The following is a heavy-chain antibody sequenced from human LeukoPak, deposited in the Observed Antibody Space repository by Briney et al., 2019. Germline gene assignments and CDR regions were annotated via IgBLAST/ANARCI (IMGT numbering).Heavy chain of an antibody. Sequence: SVKVSCKASGGTFSSYAISWVRQAPGQGLEWMGGIIPIYGTANYAQKFQGRVTITADKSTSTAYMGLSSLRSEDTAVYYCARDRIAVAGRKYYYYMDVWGKGTTVTVSS. CDR3: ARDRIAVAGRKYYYYMDV. V-gene: IGHV1-69*06. CDR2: IIPIYGTA. D-gene: IGHD6-19*01. J-gene: IGHJ6*03. CDR1: GGTFSSYA.